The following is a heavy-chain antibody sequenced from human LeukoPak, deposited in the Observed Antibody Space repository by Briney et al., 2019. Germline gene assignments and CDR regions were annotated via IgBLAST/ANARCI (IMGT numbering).Heavy chain of an antibody. CDR2: IDIDGSTT. V-gene: IGHV3-74*01. J-gene: IGHJ4*02. Sequence: GGSLRLSCAASGFTFSNSLMPWVRQVPGKGLVWVARIDIDGSTTHYADSVKGRFTISRDNAKNTLYLQMNILRAEDTAVYYCVRDRDGYNYWGQGTLVTVSS. CDR3: VRDRDGYNY. D-gene: IGHD5-24*01. CDR1: GFTFSNSL.